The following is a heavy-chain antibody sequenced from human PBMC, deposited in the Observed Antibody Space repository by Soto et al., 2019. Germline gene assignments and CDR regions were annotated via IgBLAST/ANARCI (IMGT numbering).Heavy chain of an antibody. CDR1: GFTFDSHA. J-gene: IGHJ3*02. D-gene: IGHD1-26*01. CDR3: ARDTGTYRFDAFDI. V-gene: IGHV3-23*01. Sequence: EVQLLESGGGLVQPGGSLRLSCGVSGFTFDSHAMNWVRQAPGRGLEWVSRISGGGGSTDYADSVKGRFTVSRDNSQNTPFLQMNSLRLDDTAIFYCARDTGTYRFDAFDIWGQGTMVTVSS. CDR2: ISGGGGST.